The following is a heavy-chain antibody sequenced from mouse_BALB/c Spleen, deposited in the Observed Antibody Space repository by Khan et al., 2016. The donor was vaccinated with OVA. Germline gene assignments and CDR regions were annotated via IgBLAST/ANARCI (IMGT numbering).Heavy chain of an antibody. J-gene: IGHJ3*01. D-gene: IGHD1-1*01. V-gene: IGHV1-18*01. CDR3: ARGVYGSRGAWFAY. CDR2: INPNNGYT. Sequence: EVQLQQSGPKLVKPGASVKIPCKASGYTFTDYNMDWVKLSHGKSLEWIGDINPNNGYTIYNQKFKGKATLTVDKSSSTAYMELRSLTSEDTAVYYCARGVYGSRGAWFAYWGQGTLVTVSA. CDR1: GYTFTDYN.